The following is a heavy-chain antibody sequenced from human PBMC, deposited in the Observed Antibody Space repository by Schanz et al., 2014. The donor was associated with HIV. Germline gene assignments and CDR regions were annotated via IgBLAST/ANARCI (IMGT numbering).Heavy chain of an antibody. D-gene: IGHD3-3*02. Sequence: QVQLVQSGSEVKKPGSSVKVSCKASGGTFSIYAISWVRQAPGQGLEWMGGIIPIFGTANYAQKFQGRVTIIADESTSTAYMELSSLRSADTAVYFCARAAFSSEYYYGMDVSGQGTTVTVSS. J-gene: IGHJ6*02. CDR3: ARAAFSSEYYYGMDV. CDR1: GGTFSIYA. V-gene: IGHV1-69*01. CDR2: IIPIFGTA.